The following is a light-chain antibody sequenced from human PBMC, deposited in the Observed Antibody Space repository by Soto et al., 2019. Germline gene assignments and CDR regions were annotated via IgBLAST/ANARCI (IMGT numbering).Light chain of an antibody. CDR3: QQYDGSPRT. CDR2: GAS. V-gene: IGKV3-20*01. J-gene: IGKJ1*01. CDR1: QSVSSNY. Sequence: EIVLTQSPGTLSLSPGERATLSCRASQSVSSNYLAWYQQKPGQAPRLLIYGASRRATGIPDRFSGSGSGTDFGLTINRLEPEDFAMYYCQQYDGSPRTFGQGTKVDIK.